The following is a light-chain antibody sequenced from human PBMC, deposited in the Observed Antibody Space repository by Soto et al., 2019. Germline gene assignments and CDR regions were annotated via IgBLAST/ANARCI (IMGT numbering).Light chain of an antibody. J-gene: IGKJ2*01. Sequence: DIQMTQFPSSLSASVGDRVTITCRASQGVSAYLLWYQQRLGRGPRLLIYSASSLVSGVPSRFSGSGSGTNFTLTISRLQPEDCAKYYYQQSYRTPHTFGQGTKLETK. CDR1: QGVSAY. CDR3: QQSYRTPHT. V-gene: IGKV1-39*01. CDR2: SAS.